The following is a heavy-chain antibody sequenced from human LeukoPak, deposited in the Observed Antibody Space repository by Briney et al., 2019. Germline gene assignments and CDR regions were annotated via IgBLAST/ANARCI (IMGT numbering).Heavy chain of an antibody. Sequence: ASVKVSCKASGYTFTSYYIYWVRQSPGQGLEWMGWINPDSGGTNYAQQFQGRVTMTRDTSISTVYMDLSRLRSDDTAMYYCVREARAGNWYDPWGQGTLVIVSS. CDR3: VREARAGNWYDP. CDR2: INPDSGGT. V-gene: IGHV1-2*02. CDR1: GYTFTSYY. J-gene: IGHJ5*02.